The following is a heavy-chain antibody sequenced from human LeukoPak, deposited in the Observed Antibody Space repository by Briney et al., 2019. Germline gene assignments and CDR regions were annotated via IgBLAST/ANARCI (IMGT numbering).Heavy chain of an antibody. J-gene: IGHJ4*02. Sequence: GGSLRLSCATSGFIFSTYALSWVRQAPGKGLEWASSISGSGGSTYHADSVKGRFTISRDSSKHTLYLQMNSLRAEDTPIYCCSRVIRAAPGKGYFDYWGQGTLVTVSS. D-gene: IGHD6-13*01. CDR3: SRVIRAAPGKGYFDY. V-gene: IGHV3-23*01. CDR1: GFIFSTYA. CDR2: ISGSGGST.